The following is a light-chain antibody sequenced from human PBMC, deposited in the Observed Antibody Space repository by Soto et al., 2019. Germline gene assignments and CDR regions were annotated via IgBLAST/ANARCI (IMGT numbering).Light chain of an antibody. J-gene: IGLJ2*01. CDR1: SGYSNYK. V-gene: IGLV9-49*01. Sequence: QSVLTQPPSASASLRASVTLTCTLSSGYSNYKVDWYQQRPGKGPRFVMRVGTGGIVGSKGDGIPDRFSVLGSGLNRYLTIKNIQEEDESDYHCGAYHGSGSNFAPVFGGGTKLTVL. CDR2: VGTGGIVG. CDR3: GAYHGSGSNFAPV.